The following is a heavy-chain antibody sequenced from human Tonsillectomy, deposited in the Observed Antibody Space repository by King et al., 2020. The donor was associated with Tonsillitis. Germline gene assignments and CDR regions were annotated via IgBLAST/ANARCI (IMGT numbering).Heavy chain of an antibody. D-gene: IGHD3-10*01. CDR3: ARGSSINAFGPGSYNMGYFDL. CDR2: ISAYNGNT. V-gene: IGHV1-18*01. Sequence: QLVQSGAEVKKPGASVKVSCKASGYTFSDYAFSWVRQAPGQGLEWMGWISAYNGNTIYAQKVQGRVTMTTDTSTSIAYMELRSLRSDDTAVYYCARGSSINAFGPGSYNMGYFDLWGRGTLVTVSS. J-gene: IGHJ2*01. CDR1: GYTFSDYA.